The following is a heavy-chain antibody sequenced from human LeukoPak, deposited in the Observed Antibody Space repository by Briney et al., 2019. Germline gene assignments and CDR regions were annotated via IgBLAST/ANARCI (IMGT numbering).Heavy chain of an antibody. V-gene: IGHV3-73*01. Sequence: GGSLKLSCAASGFTFSGSAMHWVRQASGKGLEWVGLIRSKANSYATAYAASVKGRFTISRDDSKNTAYLQMNSLKTEDTAVYYCTQTDPTISSASPFDPWGQGTLVTVSS. CDR1: GFTFSGSA. CDR2: IRSKANSYAT. CDR3: TQTDPTISSASPFDP. D-gene: IGHD3-3*01. J-gene: IGHJ5*02.